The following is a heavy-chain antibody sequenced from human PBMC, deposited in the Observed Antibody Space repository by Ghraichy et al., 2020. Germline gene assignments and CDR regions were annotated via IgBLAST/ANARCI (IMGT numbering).Heavy chain of an antibody. CDR2: ISGSGDRT. Sequence: GGSLRLPCAASGFTFSSYAMSWVRQAPGKGLEWISTISGSGDRTYYADTVKGRFTISRDNSKKTLFLQMNSLRAEDTAVYYCAKWGGREESAVFPGPFDHWGQGTLLTASS. CDR3: AKWGGREESAVFPGPFDH. V-gene: IGHV3-23*01. CDR1: GFTFSSYA. D-gene: IGHD5-24*01. J-gene: IGHJ4*02.